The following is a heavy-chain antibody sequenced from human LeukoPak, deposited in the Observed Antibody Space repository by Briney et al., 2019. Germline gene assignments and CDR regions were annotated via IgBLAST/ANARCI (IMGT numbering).Heavy chain of an antibody. D-gene: IGHD2-15*01. CDR3: ARSGAPTPDY. J-gene: IGHJ4*02. CDR2: IDSDGSST. CDR1: GFTFSSYW. Sequence: GGSLRLSCAASGFTFSSYWMHWVRQAPGKGLVWVSRIDSDGSSTIYADSVKGRFTVSRDNARNALNLQMNSLRAEDTALYYCARSGAPTPDYWGQGTLVIVSS. V-gene: IGHV3-74*01.